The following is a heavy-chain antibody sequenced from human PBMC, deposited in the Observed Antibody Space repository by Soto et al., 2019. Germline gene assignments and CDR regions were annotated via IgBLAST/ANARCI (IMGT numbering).Heavy chain of an antibody. J-gene: IGHJ6*02. CDR1: GGSISSYY. CDR2: IYTSGST. V-gene: IGHV4-4*07. CDR3: ARDGKIGEGAYYDSSGYYRAYYYYGMDV. D-gene: IGHD3-22*01. Sequence: ETLSLTCTVSGGSISSYYWSWIRQPAGKGLEWIGRIYTSGSTNYNPSLKSRVTMSVDTSKNQFSLKLSSVTAADTAVYYCARDGKIGEGAYYDSSGYYRAYYYYGMDVWGQGTTVTVSS.